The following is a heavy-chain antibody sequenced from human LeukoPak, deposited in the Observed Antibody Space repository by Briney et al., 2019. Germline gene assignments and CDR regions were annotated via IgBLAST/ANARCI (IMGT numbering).Heavy chain of an antibody. CDR1: GFNFIDYS. D-gene: IGHD5-12*01. V-gene: IGHV3-48*01. CDR3: ARDHRYAFDN. J-gene: IGHJ4*01. CDR2: IGISSGNT. Sequence: QPGGSLRLSCAASGFNFIDYSMNWVRQAPGKGLEWISYIGISSGNTKYADSVKGRFTISRDKARNSLYLQMNSLRVEGTAMYYCARDHRYAFDNWGHGTLVTVSS.